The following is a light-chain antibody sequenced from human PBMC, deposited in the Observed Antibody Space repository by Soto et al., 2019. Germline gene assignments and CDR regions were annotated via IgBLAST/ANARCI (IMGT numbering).Light chain of an antibody. CDR2: DAS. V-gene: IGKV3-15*01. CDR3: QQYNNWPPFT. CDR1: QSVSSN. J-gene: IGKJ3*01. Sequence: EIVMTQSPATLSVSPGERATLSCRASQSVSSNLAWYQQKPGQAPRLLIYDASTRATGIPARFSGSGTGTEFPLTIRSLPAEYFTVYYCQQYNNWPPFTLRHGTKVDI.